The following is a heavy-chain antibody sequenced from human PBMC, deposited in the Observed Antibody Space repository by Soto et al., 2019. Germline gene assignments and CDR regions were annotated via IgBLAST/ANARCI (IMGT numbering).Heavy chain of an antibody. V-gene: IGHV1-69*13. D-gene: IGHD3-3*01. CDR2: IIPIFGTA. CDR1: GVTFSSYA. J-gene: IGHJ6*02. CDR3: ANRDFWSGYPLNYHYYGMDV. Sequence: SVKVSCKASGVTFSSYAIRWVRQAPGQWLEWMGGIIPIFGTANYAQKFQGRVTITADESTSTAYMELSSLRSEDTAVYYCANRDFWSGYPLNYHYYGMDVWGQGTTVTVSS.